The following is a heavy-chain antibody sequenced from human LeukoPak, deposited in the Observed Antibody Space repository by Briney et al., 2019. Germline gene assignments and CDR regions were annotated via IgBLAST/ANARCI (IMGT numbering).Heavy chain of an antibody. CDR2: IYFSGTP. Sequence: SETLSLTCTVSRGSIRTADYYWAWVRQPPGEGLEWLGSIYFSGTPYFNPSLKGRVAVSIDTSKNQFSLKVTSVNASDTAVYFCARTSSWYAGAWFDSWGQGTLVTVSS. D-gene: IGHD6-13*01. CDR3: ARTSSWYAGAWFDS. CDR1: RGSIRTADYY. J-gene: IGHJ5*01. V-gene: IGHV4-39*01.